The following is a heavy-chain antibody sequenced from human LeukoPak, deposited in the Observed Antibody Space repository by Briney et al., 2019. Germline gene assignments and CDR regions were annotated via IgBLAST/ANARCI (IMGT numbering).Heavy chain of an antibody. CDR2: IYYSGRT. J-gene: IGHJ2*01. CDR1: GGSISSYY. Sequence: PSESLSLACAVPGGSISSYYWSWSRQRPGKGLGWSGYIYYSGRTNYNPSLKSRVTISVDTSKSQFSLKLSSVTAAGTAVDYCARSGAMAQEGTYWYFDLWGRGTLVTVSS. V-gene: IGHV4-59*01. CDR3: ARSGAMAQEGTYWYFDL. D-gene: IGHD1-26*01.